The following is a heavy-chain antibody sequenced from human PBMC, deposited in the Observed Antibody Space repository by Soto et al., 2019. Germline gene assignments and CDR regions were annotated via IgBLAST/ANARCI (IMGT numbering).Heavy chain of an antibody. Sequence: EVQLVESGGGLVQPGGSLRLSCAASGFTVSSNYISWVRQAPGKGLEWASVIYSGGSTYYADSVKGRFTISRDNSKNTLYLQMNRLRAEDTAVYYCARGLWTFGYCGQGTLVTGSS. CDR1: GFTVSSNY. CDR3: ARGLWTFGY. V-gene: IGHV3-66*01. J-gene: IGHJ4*02. CDR2: IYSGGST. D-gene: IGHD2-21*01.